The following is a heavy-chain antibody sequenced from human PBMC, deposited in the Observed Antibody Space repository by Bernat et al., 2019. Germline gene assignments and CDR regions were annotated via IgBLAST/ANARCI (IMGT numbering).Heavy chain of an antibody. J-gene: IGHJ4*02. V-gene: IGHV3-23*01. CDR1: GFTFSSYA. CDR3: AKDSRRYSSGWSYFDY. D-gene: IGHD6-19*01. Sequence: EVQLLESGGGLVQPGGSLRVSCAASGFTFSSYAMSWVRQAPGKGLEWVSAISGSGGSTYYAGSVKGRFTISRDNSKNTLYLQMNSLRAEDTAVYYCAKDSRRYSSGWSYFDYWGQGTLVTVSS. CDR2: ISGSGGST.